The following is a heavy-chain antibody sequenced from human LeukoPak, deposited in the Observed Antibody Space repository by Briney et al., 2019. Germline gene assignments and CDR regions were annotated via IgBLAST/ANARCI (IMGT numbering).Heavy chain of an antibody. J-gene: IGHJ3*02. V-gene: IGHV1-46*01. CDR3: ARAPLYEYRADNAFDI. CDR2: INPSGGST. CDR1: GYTFTSYY. Sequence: ASVKVSCKASGYTFTSYYMHWVRQAPGQGLEWMGIINPSGGSTSYAQKFQGRVTMTRDMSTSTVYMEPSSLRSEDTAVYYCARAPLYEYRADNAFDIWGQGTMVTVSS. D-gene: IGHD3-16*01.